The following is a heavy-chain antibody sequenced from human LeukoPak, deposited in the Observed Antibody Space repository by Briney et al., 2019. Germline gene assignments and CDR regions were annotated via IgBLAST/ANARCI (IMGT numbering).Heavy chain of an antibody. Sequence: RSLRLSCAASAFTFSSYRRSSRRQAPGKGLQWVANIKQDGSEKYYVDSVKGRFTISRDNAKNSLYLQMNSLRAEDTAVYYCARDILSGMGAFDIWGQGTMVTVSS. CDR2: IKQDGSEK. D-gene: IGHD3-16*02. CDR3: ARDILSGMGAFDI. CDR1: AFTFSSYR. J-gene: IGHJ3*02. V-gene: IGHV3-7*03.